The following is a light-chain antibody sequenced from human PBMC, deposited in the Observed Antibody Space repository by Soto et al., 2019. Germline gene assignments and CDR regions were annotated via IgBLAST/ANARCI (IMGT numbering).Light chain of an antibody. Sequence: EIVLTQSPATLSLSPGERATLSCRASQGIRTFLAWYQQKIGQAPRLLIHGASNRATGIPARFSGSGSGTDFTLTISSLEPDDFAVYYCQQRYNWPLTFGGGTNVEIK. V-gene: IGKV3-11*01. CDR3: QQRYNWPLT. J-gene: IGKJ4*01. CDR2: GAS. CDR1: QGIRTF.